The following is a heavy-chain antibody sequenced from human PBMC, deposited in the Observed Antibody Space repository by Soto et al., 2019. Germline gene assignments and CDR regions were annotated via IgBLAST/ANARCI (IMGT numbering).Heavy chain of an antibody. CDR2: IYYSGST. CDR3: ARENHGGYERAFDY. Sequence: QVHLHESGPGLVKPSQTLSLTCTVSSGSINSGGYYWGWIRQHPGKGLEWIGYIYYSGSTYYNPSLKSRVTISEDTSKNQFSLKLSSVTAADTAVYYCARENHGGYERAFDYWGQVTLVIVSS. J-gene: IGHJ4*02. CDR1: SGSINSGGYY. D-gene: IGHD5-12*01. V-gene: IGHV4-31*03.